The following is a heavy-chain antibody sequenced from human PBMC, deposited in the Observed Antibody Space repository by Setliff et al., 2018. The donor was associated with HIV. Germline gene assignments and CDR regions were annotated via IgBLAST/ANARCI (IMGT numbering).Heavy chain of an antibody. Sequence: SETLSLTCTVSGGYNSSHYWSWIRQTPGKGLEWNGEINHRGSTNYNSSIKSRVTISLDTSKNQFTLKLSSVTAADTAVYYCARFAHYYDSSGPAGSEGYCDYWGQGTLFTVSS. D-gene: IGHD3-22*01. CDR1: GGYNSSHY. CDR2: INHRGST. V-gene: IGHV4-34*01. CDR3: ARFAHYYDSSGPAGSEGYCDY. J-gene: IGHJ4*02.